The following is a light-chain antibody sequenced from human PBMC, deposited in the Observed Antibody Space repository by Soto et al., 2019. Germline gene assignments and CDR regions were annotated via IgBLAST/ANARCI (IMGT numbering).Light chain of an antibody. V-gene: IGLV4-69*01. CDR1: SGHSSYA. J-gene: IGLJ2*01. CDR3: QTWGTGIHVV. CDR2: VDSDGSN. Sequence: QLVLTQSPSASASLGASVKLTCTLSSGHSSYAIAWHQQQPEKGPRYLMKVDSDGSNTRGDAIPDRFSGSSSGAERYLTISSLQSEDEADYYFQTWGTGIHVVFGGGTKLTVL.